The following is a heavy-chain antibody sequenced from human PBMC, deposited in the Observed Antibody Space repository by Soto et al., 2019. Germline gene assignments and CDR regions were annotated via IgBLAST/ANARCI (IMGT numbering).Heavy chain of an antibody. CDR3: ARIAAMAEGHWFFDL. J-gene: IGHJ2*01. CDR1: GASISSSNW. CDR2: IYHGGST. D-gene: IGHD6-19*01. V-gene: IGHV4-4*02. Sequence: QVQLQESGPGLVKPSGTLSLTCAVSGASISSSNWWSWVRQPPGKGLEWIGEIYHGGSTNHNPSLKSRVTISVDKSKNQFSLQLSSVTAADAAVYYCARIAAMAEGHWFFDLWGRGTLVTVSS.